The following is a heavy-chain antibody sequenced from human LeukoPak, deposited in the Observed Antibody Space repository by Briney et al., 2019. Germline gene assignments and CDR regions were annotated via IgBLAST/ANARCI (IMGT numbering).Heavy chain of an antibody. CDR2: ISSSSSYI. Sequence: GGSLRLSCAASGFTFSSYSMNWVRQAPGKGLEWVSSISSSSSYIYYADSVKGRFTISRDNAKNSLYLQMNSLRAEDTAVYYCARDGQWLAIDAFDIWGQGTMVTVSS. J-gene: IGHJ3*02. V-gene: IGHV3-21*01. CDR3: ARDGQWLAIDAFDI. D-gene: IGHD6-19*01. CDR1: GFTFSSYS.